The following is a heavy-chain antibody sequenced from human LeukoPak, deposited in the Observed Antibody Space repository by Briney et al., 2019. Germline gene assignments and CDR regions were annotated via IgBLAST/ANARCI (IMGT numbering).Heavy chain of an antibody. CDR2: ISSSGSTI. CDR3: ACEEGKSGSSWYLPPHS. V-gene: IGHV3-11*01. J-gene: IGHJ4*02. D-gene: IGHD6-13*01. Sequence: GGSLRLSCAATGFTFSVYYMSWIRQAPGKGLEWVSYISSSGSTIYYADSVKGRFTISRDNAKNSLYLQMNSLRAEDTAVYYCACEEGKSGSSWYLPPHSWGQGTLVTVSS. CDR1: GFTFSVYY.